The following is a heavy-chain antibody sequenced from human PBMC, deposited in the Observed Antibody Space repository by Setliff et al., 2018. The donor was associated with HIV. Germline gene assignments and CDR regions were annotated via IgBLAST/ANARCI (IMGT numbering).Heavy chain of an antibody. CDR3: ARVIPDYGDYYFDY. D-gene: IGHD4-17*01. CDR2: MNPNSGNT. J-gene: IGHJ4*02. CDR1: GYTFTTYD. Sequence: ASVKVSCKASGYTFTTYDINWVRQATGQGLEWMGWMNPNSGNTGYAQKFQGRVTMTRHTSTSTAYMQLSSLRSEDTAVYYCARVIPDYGDYYFDYWGQGTLGTVSS. V-gene: IGHV1-8*02.